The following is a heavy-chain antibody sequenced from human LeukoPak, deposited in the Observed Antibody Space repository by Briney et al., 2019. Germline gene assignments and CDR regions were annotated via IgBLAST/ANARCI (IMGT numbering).Heavy chain of an antibody. J-gene: IGHJ4*02. Sequence: SETLSLTCTVSGGSISSHYWSWIRQPPGKGLEWIGYIYYSGSTNYNPSLKSRVTILVDTSKNQFSLKLSSVTAADTAVYYCARGAVGALYYFDYWGQGTLVTVSS. CDR1: GGSISSHY. D-gene: IGHD1-26*01. V-gene: IGHV4-59*11. CDR2: IYYSGST. CDR3: ARGAVGALYYFDY.